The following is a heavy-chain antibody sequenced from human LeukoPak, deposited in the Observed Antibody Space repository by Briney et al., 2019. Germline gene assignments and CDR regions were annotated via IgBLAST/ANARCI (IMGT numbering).Heavy chain of an antibody. Sequence: ASVKVSCKDSGYTFNDYYLHSVRQGPRQGLEWMGWISPKSGVTNYEQKFQGRVTMARDTSPSTPYMEISRLRSDDRGVYFCARALGSYYWTSVYQAYWGQGTLVTVSS. J-gene: IGHJ4*02. CDR1: GYTFNDYY. D-gene: IGHD3/OR15-3a*01. V-gene: IGHV1-2*02. CDR2: ISPKSGVT. CDR3: ARALGSYYWTSVYQAY.